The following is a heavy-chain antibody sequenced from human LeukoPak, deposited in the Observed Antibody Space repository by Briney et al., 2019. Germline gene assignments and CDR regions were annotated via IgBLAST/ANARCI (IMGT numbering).Heavy chain of an antibody. CDR1: GGSFSGYY. J-gene: IGHJ6*03. Sequence: PSETLSLTCAVYGGSFSGYYWSWIRQPPGKGLEWIGEINHSGSTNYNPSLKSRVTISVDTSKNQFSLKLSSVTAADTAVYYCARGRNGWYHPYYYYYYMDVWGKGTTVTVSS. D-gene: IGHD6-19*01. CDR3: ARGRNGWYHPYYYYYYMDV. V-gene: IGHV4-34*01. CDR2: INHSGST.